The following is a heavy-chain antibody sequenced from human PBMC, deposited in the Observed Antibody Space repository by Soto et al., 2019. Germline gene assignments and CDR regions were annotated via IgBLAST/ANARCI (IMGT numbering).Heavy chain of an antibody. CDR2: INAGNGNT. D-gene: IGHD4-17*01. Sequence: GASVKVSCKASGYTFTIYAMHWVRQAPGQRLEWMGWINAGNGNTKYSQKFKGRVTITRDTSASTAYMELSSLRSEDTAVYYCARDQNDYGDYFYYYYGLDVWGQGTTV. V-gene: IGHV1-3*01. J-gene: IGHJ6*02. CDR3: ARDQNDYGDYFYYYYGLDV. CDR1: GYTFTIYA.